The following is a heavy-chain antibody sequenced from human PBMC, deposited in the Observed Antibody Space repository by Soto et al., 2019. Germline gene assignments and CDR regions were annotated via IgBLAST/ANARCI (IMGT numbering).Heavy chain of an antibody. CDR3: ARQYYGSGYYYGMGV. Sequence: QVQLVQSGAEVKKPGSSVKVSCKASGGTFSSYAISWVRQAPGQGLEWMGGIIPIFETANYAQKFQDRVTITADKSTSTAYMELRSLRSEDTAVYYCARQYYGSGYYYGMGVWGQGTTVTVSS. CDR1: GGTFSSYA. J-gene: IGHJ6*02. V-gene: IGHV1-69*06. CDR2: IIPIFETA. D-gene: IGHD3-10*01.